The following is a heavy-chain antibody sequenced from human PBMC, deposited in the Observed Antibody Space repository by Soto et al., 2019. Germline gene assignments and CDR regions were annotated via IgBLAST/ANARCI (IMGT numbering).Heavy chain of an antibody. CDR3: ARPEYSSSSYGMDV. D-gene: IGHD6-6*01. Sequence: PGGSLRLSCAASAFTFNNYAMSWVRQAPGKGLEWVSYISSSSSTIYYADSVKGRFTISRDNAKNSLYLQMNSLRDEDTAVYYCARPEYSSSSYGMDVWGQGTTVTVSS. J-gene: IGHJ6*02. CDR2: ISSSSSTI. V-gene: IGHV3-48*02. CDR1: AFTFNNYA.